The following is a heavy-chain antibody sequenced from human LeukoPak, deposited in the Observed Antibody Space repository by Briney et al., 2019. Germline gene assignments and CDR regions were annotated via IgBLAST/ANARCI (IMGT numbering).Heavy chain of an antibody. CDR1: GFTFSSYA. J-gene: IGHJ6*02. CDR2: ISGSGGST. CDR3: ARGQTSYYHYYGLDV. Sequence: GGSLRLSCAASGFTFSSYAMSWVRQAPGKGLEWVSAISGSGGSTYYADSVKGRFTISRDNSKNTLYLQMNSLRAEDTAVYYCARGQTSYYHYYGLDVWGQGTTVTVSS. V-gene: IGHV3-23*01.